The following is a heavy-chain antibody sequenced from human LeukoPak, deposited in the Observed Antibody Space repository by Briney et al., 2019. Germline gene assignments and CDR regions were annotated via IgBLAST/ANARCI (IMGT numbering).Heavy chain of an antibody. J-gene: IGHJ3*02. CDR1: GFTFSSYA. CDR2: ISYDGSNK. V-gene: IGHV3-30*04. D-gene: IGHD3-22*01. Sequence: PGGSLRLSCAASGFTFSSYAMHWVRQAPGKGLEWVAVISYDGSNKYYADSVKGRFTISRDNSKNTLYLQMNSLRAEDTAVYYCAGTYYSDSSGNHDAFDIWGQGTMVTVSS. CDR3: AGTYYSDSSGNHDAFDI.